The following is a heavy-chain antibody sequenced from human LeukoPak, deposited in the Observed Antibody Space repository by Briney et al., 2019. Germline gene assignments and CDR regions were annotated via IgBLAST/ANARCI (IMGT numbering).Heavy chain of an antibody. Sequence: SETLSLTCTVSGGSISSYYWSWIRQPPGKGLEWIGYIYYSGSTNYNPFLKSRVTISVDTSKNQFSLKLSSVTAADTAVYYCARGLGTGTLPHYWGQGTLVTVSS. J-gene: IGHJ4*02. CDR3: ARGLGTGTLPHY. D-gene: IGHD1-1*01. V-gene: IGHV4-59*01. CDR2: IYYSGST. CDR1: GGSISSYY.